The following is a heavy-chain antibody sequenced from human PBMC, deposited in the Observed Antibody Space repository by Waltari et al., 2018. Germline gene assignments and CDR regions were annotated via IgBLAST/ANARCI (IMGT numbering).Heavy chain of an antibody. V-gene: IGHV3-7*03. CDR3: ATLRYLED. Sequence: EVQLVESGGGLVQPGESLKLSCVVPGLDISPYWMSWVRQAPGKGPEWVANILQDGSEQYYVDSVKGRFTISRDNAKNSLSLHMNSLRVEDTAVYYCATLRYLEDWGQGTLVTVS. J-gene: IGHJ4*02. D-gene: IGHD3-9*01. CDR2: ILQDGSEQ. CDR1: GLDISPYW.